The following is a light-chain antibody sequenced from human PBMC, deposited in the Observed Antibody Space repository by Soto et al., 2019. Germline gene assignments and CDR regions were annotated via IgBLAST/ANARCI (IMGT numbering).Light chain of an antibody. CDR3: LLQSGDVWM. CDR1: TGAVTSGYY. Sequence: QAVVTQEPSLTVSPGGTVTLTCASSTGAVTSGYYPNWFQQKPGQAPRALIYNTDNKHSWTPARFSGSLLGGKAALTLSGVQPEDEGDYYCLLQSGDVWMFGGGTKLTVL. J-gene: IGLJ3*02. V-gene: IGLV7-43*01. CDR2: NTD.